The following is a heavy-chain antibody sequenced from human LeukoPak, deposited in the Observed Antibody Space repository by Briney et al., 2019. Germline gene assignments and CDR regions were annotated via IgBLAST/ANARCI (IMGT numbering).Heavy chain of an antibody. J-gene: IGHJ4*02. Sequence: PSETLSLTCTVSGGSINGSSYNWGWIRQPPGKGLEWIGSIYYSGSTYYNPSLKSRVTISVDTSKRQFSLKLSSVTAADTAVYYCARATYYYGSGTKFYFDYWGQGTLVTVSS. V-gene: IGHV4-39*01. D-gene: IGHD3-10*01. CDR2: IYYSGST. CDR3: ARATYYYGSGTKFYFDY. CDR1: GGSINGSSYN.